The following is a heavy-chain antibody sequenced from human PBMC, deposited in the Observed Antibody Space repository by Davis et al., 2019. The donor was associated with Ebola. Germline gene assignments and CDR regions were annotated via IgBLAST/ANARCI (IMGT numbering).Heavy chain of an antibody. V-gene: IGHV3-21*01. CDR1: GFTFSSYS. CDR3: ARWGAAADDPYGWDV. D-gene: IGHD6-13*01. Sequence: PGGSLRLSCAASGFTFSSYSMNWVRQAPGKGLEWVSSISSSSSYIYYADSVKGRFTISRDNAKNSLYLQMNSLRAEDTAVYYCARWGAAADDPYGWDVWGQGTTVTVSS. J-gene: IGHJ6*02. CDR2: ISSSSSYI.